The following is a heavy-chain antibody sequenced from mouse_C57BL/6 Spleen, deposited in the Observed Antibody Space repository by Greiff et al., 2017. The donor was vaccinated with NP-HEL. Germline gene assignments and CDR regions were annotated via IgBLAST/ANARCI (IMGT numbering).Heavy chain of an antibody. CDR2: ISNGGGST. CDR1: GFTFSDYY. V-gene: IGHV5-12*01. Sequence: EVKLMESGGGLVQPGGSLKLSCAASGFTFSDYYMYWVRQTPEKRLEWVAYISNGGGSTYYPDTVKGRFTISRDNAKNTLYLQMSRLKSEDTAMYYCARHPPPPRYFDVWGTGTTVTVSS. J-gene: IGHJ1*03. CDR3: ARHPPPPRYFDV.